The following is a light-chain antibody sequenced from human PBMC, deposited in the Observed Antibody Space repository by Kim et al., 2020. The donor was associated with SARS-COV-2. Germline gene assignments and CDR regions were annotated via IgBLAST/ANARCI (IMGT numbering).Light chain of an antibody. CDR1: QSVSHW. J-gene: IGKJ2*01. CDR2: ETS. V-gene: IGKV1-5*03. CDR3: QQYNTWYT. Sequence: DIQMTQFPSTLSTSVGDRVTITCRASQSVSHWLAWYQQKPEKAPKVLIYETSKLKSGVPSRFSGSGFGTEFTLTISSLQPDDFATYYCQQYNTWYTFGQGTKLEIK.